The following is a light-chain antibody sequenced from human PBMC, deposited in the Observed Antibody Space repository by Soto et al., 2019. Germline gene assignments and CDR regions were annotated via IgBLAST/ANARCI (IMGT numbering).Light chain of an antibody. CDR2: TAS. V-gene: IGKV1-39*01. CDR3: QQTYSSFIT. Sequence: DIRMTQSPSSLSASVGDRVTITCRASQSISNSLNWYQQKSGKAPKLLISTASTLETGVPSRFSGSGSETDFTLTISPLQPEDFATYYCQQTYSSFITFGQGTRLEIK. CDR1: QSISNS. J-gene: IGKJ5*01.